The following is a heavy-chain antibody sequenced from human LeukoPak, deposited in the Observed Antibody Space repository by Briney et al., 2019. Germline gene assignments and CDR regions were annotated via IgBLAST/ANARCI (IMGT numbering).Heavy chain of an antibody. J-gene: IGHJ5*02. CDR2: IYTSGST. Sequence: SETLSLTCTVSGGSISSGSYYWSWIRQPAGKGLEWIGRIYTSGSTNYNPSLKSRVTISVDTSKNQFSLKLSSVTAADTAVYYCAREPSNWGSDWFDPWGQGTLVTVSS. CDR3: AREPSNWGSDWFDP. V-gene: IGHV4-61*02. D-gene: IGHD7-27*01. CDR1: GGSISSGSYY.